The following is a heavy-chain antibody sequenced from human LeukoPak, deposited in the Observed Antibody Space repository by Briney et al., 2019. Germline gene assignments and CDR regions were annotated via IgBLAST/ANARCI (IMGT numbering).Heavy chain of an antibody. V-gene: IGHV3-30*04. Sequence: GGSLRLSCAASGFTFSSYAMHWVRQAPGKGLEWVAVISYDGSNKYYADSVKGRFTISRDNSKNTLYLQMNSLRAEDTAVYYCAKDPRGHYSYGPDFDYWGQGTLVTVSS. CDR1: GFTFSSYA. CDR3: AKDPRGHYSYGPDFDY. D-gene: IGHD5-18*01. J-gene: IGHJ4*02. CDR2: ISYDGSNK.